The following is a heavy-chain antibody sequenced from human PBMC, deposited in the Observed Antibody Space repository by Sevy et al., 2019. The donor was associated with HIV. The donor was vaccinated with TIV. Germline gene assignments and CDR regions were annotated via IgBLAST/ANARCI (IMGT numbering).Heavy chain of an antibody. CDR1: GFTFSSYG. D-gene: IGHD3-22*01. J-gene: IGHJ4*02. CDR2: IWYDGSNK. Sequence: GESLKISCAASGFTFSSYGMHWVRQAPGKGLEWVAVIWYDGSNKYYADSVKGRFTISRDNSKNTLYLQMNSLRAEDTSVYYCARSGNYYDSSAAVDYWGQGTLVTVSS. CDR3: ARSGNYYDSSAAVDY. V-gene: IGHV3-33*01.